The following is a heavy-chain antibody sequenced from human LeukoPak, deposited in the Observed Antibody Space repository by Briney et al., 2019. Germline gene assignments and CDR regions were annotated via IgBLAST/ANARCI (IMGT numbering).Heavy chain of an antibody. V-gene: IGHV4-39*01. Sequence: PSETLSLTCNVSGGSISSSSYYWGWIRQPPGKGLDWIGSIYYSGSTYYNPSLKSRVTISVDTSKNQFSLKLSSVTAADTAVYYCARPDCSGGSCYWYWGQGTLVTVSS. CDR1: GGSISSSSYY. CDR3: ARPDCSGGSCYWY. J-gene: IGHJ4*02. CDR2: IYYSGST. D-gene: IGHD2-15*01.